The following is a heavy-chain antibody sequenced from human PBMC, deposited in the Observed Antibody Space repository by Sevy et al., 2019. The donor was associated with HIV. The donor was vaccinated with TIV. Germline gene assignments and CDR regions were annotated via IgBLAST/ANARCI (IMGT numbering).Heavy chain of an antibody. V-gene: IGHV4-59*08. Sequence: SETLFLTCTVSGGSITSLYWNWIRQPPGKGLEWIANIYYNGHIKYNPSHKSRVTLSLDTSKNQFSLRLSSVTAADTAMYYCAGENAWGRGYSWGQGTLVTVSS. CDR2: IYYNGHI. CDR3: AGENAWGRGYS. J-gene: IGHJ4*02. D-gene: IGHD1-26*01. CDR1: GGSITSLY.